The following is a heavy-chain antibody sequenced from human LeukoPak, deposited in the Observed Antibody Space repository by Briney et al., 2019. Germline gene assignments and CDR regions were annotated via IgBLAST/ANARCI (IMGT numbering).Heavy chain of an antibody. Sequence: ASVKVSCKASGYTFTGYYMHWVRQAPGQGLEWMGRINPNSGGTNYAQKFQGRVTMTRDTSISTAYMELSRLRSDDTAVYYCARGPLIGYCSSTSCYLYYGMDVWGQGTTVTVS. CDR1: GYTFTGYY. CDR3: ARGPLIGYCSSTSCYLYYGMDV. CDR2: INPNSGGT. V-gene: IGHV1-2*06. J-gene: IGHJ6*02. D-gene: IGHD2-2*01.